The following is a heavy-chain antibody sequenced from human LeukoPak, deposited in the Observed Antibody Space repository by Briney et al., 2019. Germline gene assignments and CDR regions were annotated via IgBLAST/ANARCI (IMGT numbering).Heavy chain of an antibody. CDR3: ARATWIQLWSFDY. V-gene: IGHV1-3*01. D-gene: IGHD5-18*01. Sequence: ASVKVSCKASGYTFTSYAMHWVRQAPGQRLEWMGWINAGNGNIKYSQKFQGRVTITRDTSTSTAYMELSSLRSEDTAVYYCARATWIQLWSFDYWGQGTLVTVSS. CDR1: GYTFTSYA. J-gene: IGHJ4*02. CDR2: INAGNGNI.